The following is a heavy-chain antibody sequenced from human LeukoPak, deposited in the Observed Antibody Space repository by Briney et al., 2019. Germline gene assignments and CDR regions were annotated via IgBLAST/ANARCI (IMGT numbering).Heavy chain of an antibody. V-gene: IGHV6-1*01. CDR1: GDSVSSNSAA. Sequence: SQTLSLSCAISGDSVSSNSAAWNWIRQSPSRGLEWLGRTYYRSKWYNDYAVSVKSRIIINPDTSKNQFSLQLNSVTPEDTAVYYCARVGCSSTSCYYDYWGQGTLVTVSS. CDR2: TYYRSKWYN. D-gene: IGHD2-2*01. CDR3: ARVGCSSTSCYYDY. J-gene: IGHJ4*02.